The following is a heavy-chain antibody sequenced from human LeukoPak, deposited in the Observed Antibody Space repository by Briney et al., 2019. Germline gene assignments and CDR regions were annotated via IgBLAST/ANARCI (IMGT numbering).Heavy chain of an antibody. Sequence: GESLTLSCTPSGLTLSRFWMHWVSPPPGKGLAWVGRTNEDGGRTDYADSVKGLFTISRVNANNTLYLQMTSLSAEVTAGDCVAGGCGGSTDSWGQGTLVTVSS. V-gene: IGHV3-74*01. CDR2: TNEDGGRT. CDR3: AGGCGGSTDS. CDR1: GLTLSRFW. J-gene: IGHJ5*01. D-gene: IGHD4-23*01.